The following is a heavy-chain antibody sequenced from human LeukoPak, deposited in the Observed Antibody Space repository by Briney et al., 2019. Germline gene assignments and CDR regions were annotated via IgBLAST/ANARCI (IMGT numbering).Heavy chain of an antibody. Sequence: GGSLRLSCAVSGITFSYNWMHWVRQAPGKGLVWVSRIDADGGSATYADSVKGRFTISRDNAKNTLYLQMNSLRVEDTAVYYCAREGGYDPFEYWGQGTLVTVSS. J-gene: IGHJ4*02. V-gene: IGHV3-74*01. CDR1: GITFSYNW. D-gene: IGHD5-12*01. CDR3: AREGGYDPFEY. CDR2: IDADGGSA.